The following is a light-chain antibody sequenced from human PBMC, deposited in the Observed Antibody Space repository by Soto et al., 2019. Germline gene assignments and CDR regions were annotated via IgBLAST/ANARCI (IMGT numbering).Light chain of an antibody. Sequence: QSALTQPRSVSGSPGQSVTISCTGTSSDVGAFKYVSWYQQHPGKAPKLMIYDVSERPSGVPDRFSGSKSANTASLTISGLQAEDEAEYYCCSYAGSYILVFGGGTKVTVL. CDR1: SSDVGAFKY. CDR2: DVS. J-gene: IGLJ3*02. V-gene: IGLV2-11*01. CDR3: CSYAGSYILV.